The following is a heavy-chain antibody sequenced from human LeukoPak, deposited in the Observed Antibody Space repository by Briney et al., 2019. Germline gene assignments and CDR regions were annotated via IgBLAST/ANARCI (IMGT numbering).Heavy chain of an antibody. D-gene: IGHD4-11*01. CDR2: IYYSGST. J-gene: IGHJ2*01. CDR1: GGSISSGGYY. V-gene: IGHV4-31*03. Sequence: SETLSLTCTVSGGSISSGGYYWSWIRQHPGKGLEWIGYIYYSGSTYYNPSLKSRVTISVDTSKNQFSPKLSSVTAADTAVYYCARVNDYSNYFDLWGRGTLVTVSS. CDR3: ARVNDYSNYFDL.